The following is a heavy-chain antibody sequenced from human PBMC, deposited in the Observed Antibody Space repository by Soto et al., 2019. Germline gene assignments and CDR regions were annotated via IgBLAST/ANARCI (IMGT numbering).Heavy chain of an antibody. CDR1: GGSMSSSNW. J-gene: IGHJ4*02. D-gene: IGHD5-18*01. Sequence: SETLSLTCTVSGGSMSSSNWWNWVRQPPGKGLEWIGYTYSSGSTHYNPSLQSRVTISADTSKNQVSLKVNSVTAADTAVYYCARDHPHSYGVYYFDYWGQGTPVTVSS. CDR2: TYSSGST. V-gene: IGHV4-4*02. CDR3: ARDHPHSYGVYYFDY.